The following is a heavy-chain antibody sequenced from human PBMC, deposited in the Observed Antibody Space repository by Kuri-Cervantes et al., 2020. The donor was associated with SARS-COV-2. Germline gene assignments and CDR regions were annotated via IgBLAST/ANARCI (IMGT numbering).Heavy chain of an antibody. V-gene: IGHV3-23*01. CDR2: ISRSGAST. D-gene: IGHD3-22*01. CDR3: ARVAWYYYDSSGYPPFDY. Sequence: GGSLRLSCAASGFTFSTYAMDWVRQAPGKGLEWVSAISRSGASTYYADSVKGRFTISRDNSKNTLYLQMNSLRAEDTAVYYCARVAWYYYDSSGYPPFDYWGQGTLVTVSS. J-gene: IGHJ4*02. CDR1: GFTFSTYA.